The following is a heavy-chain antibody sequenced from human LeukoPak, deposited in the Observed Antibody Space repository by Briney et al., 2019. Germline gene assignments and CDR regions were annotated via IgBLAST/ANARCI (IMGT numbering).Heavy chain of an antibody. CDR3: ARDPNVPGYYYYYYYMDV. CDR2: ISSGSSYR. J-gene: IGHJ6*03. V-gene: IGHV3-21*04. D-gene: IGHD2-2*01. Sequence: PGGSLRLSCAASGFTFSSYNMNWVRQAPGKGLEWVSSISSGSSYRYYADSVKSRCTTSRDNAKNSLYLQMNSLRAEDTAVYYCARDPNVPGYYYYYYYMDVWGKGATVTVSS. CDR1: GFTFSSYN.